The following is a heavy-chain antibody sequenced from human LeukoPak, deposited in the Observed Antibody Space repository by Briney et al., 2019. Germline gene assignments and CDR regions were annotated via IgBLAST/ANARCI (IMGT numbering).Heavy chain of an antibody. V-gene: IGHV3-7*01. CDR3: ARDFGYYYYYMDV. J-gene: IGHJ6*03. CDR1: GFTFSSYW. Sequence: PGGSLRLSCAASGFTFSSYWMSWVRQAPGKGLEWVANIKQDGSEKYYVDSVKGRFTISRDNAKNSLYLQMNSLRAEDTAVYYCARDFGYYYYYMDVWGKGTTVTISS. D-gene: IGHD3-10*01. CDR2: IKQDGSEK.